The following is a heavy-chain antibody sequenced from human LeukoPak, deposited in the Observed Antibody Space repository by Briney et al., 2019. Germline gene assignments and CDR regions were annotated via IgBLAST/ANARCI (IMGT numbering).Heavy chain of an antibody. CDR1: GFTFSSYW. Sequence: PGGSLRLSCAASGFTFSSYWMHWVRQAPGKGLVWVSRINSDGSSTSYADSVKGRFTISRDNAKNTLYLQMNRLRAEDTAVYYCARGPYDILTGYYGYYFDYWGQGTLVTVSS. CDR2: INSDGSST. CDR3: ARGPYDILTGYYGYYFDY. V-gene: IGHV3-74*01. J-gene: IGHJ4*02. D-gene: IGHD3-9*01.